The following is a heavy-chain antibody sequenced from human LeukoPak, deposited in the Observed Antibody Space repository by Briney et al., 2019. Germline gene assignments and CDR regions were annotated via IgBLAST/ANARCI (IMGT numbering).Heavy chain of an antibody. J-gene: IGHJ5*02. V-gene: IGHV1-69*04. D-gene: IGHD2-15*01. Sequence: GSSVKVSCKASGGTFSSYAISWVRQAPGQGLEWMGRIIPIFGIANYAQKFQGRVTITADKSTSTAYMELSSLRSEDTAVYYCARDCGYCSGGSCYSGNWFDPWGQGTLVTVSS. CDR3: ARDCGYCSGGSCYSGNWFDP. CDR1: GGTFSSYA. CDR2: IIPIFGIA.